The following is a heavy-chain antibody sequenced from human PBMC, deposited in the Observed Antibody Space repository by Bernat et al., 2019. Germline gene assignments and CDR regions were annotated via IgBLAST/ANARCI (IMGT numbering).Heavy chain of an antibody. D-gene: IGHD4-17*01. CDR1: GFTFSSYS. CDR2: ISSSSSYI. CDR3: ARDYGDYYFDY. Sequence: EVQLVESGGGLVKPGGSLRLSCAASGFTFSSYSMNWVRQPQGKGLEWVSYISSSSSYIYYADSVKGRFTISRDNAKNSLYLQMNSLRAEDTAVYYCARDYGDYYFDYWGQGTLVTVSS. V-gene: IGHV3-21*05. J-gene: IGHJ4*02.